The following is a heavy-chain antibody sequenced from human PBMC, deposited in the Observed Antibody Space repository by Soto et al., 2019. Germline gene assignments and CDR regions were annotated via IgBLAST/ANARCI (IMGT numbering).Heavy chain of an antibody. CDR2: IVVGSGNT. CDR1: GFTFTSSA. CDR3: AAGTDSGSYQGIFDY. Sequence: ASVKVSCKASGFTFTSSAMQWVRQARGQRLEWIGWIVVGSGNTNYAQKFQERVTITRDMSTSTAYMELSSLRSEDTAVYYCAAGTDSGSYQGIFDYWGQGTLVTVSS. J-gene: IGHJ4*02. V-gene: IGHV1-58*02. D-gene: IGHD3-10*01.